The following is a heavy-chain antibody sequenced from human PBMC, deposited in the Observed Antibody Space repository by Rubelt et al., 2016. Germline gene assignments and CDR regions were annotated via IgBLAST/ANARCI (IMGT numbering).Heavy chain of an antibody. CDR3: ARNGYSSSWYRN. J-gene: IGHJ4*02. Sequence: EVHLVESGGGLVQPGGSLRLSCAASGFTVSTNYMSWVRQAPGKGLEWVSVTYSGGSTFYADSVKGRFTLSRDNSKNTLYLQMSSLRAEDTAVDYCARNGYSSSWYRNWGLGTQVTVSS. CDR1: GFTVSTNY. V-gene: IGHV3-66*01. D-gene: IGHD6-13*01. CDR2: TYSGGST.